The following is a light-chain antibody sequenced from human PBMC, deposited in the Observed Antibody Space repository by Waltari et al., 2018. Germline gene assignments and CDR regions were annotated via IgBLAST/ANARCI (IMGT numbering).Light chain of an antibody. CDR2: EVS. CDR3: SSYTSSSTPVV. CDR1: SSDVGGYNY. V-gene: IGLV2-14*01. J-gene: IGLJ2*01. Sequence: QSALTQPASVSGSPGQSITISCTGTSSDVGGYNYVSWYQQHPGQAPKLIIYEVSNRPSGVSNRFSGSKSGNTASLTISGLQAEDEADYYGSSYTSSSTPVVFGGGTKLTVL.